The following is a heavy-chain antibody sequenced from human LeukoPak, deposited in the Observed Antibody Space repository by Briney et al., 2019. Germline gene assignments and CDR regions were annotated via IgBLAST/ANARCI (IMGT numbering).Heavy chain of an antibody. CDR1: GFTFSSYS. CDR2: ISSSSSYI. CDR3: ARVVTMVRGPKFDY. Sequence: GGSLRLSCAASGFTFSSYSMNWVRQAPGKGLEWVSSISSSSSYIYYADSVKGRFTISRDNAKNSLYLQMNSLRAEDTAVYYCARVVTMVRGPKFDYWGQGTLVTVSS. V-gene: IGHV3-21*01. J-gene: IGHJ4*02. D-gene: IGHD3-10*01.